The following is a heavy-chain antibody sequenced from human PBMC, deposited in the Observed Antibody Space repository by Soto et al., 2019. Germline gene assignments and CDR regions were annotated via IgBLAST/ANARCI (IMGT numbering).Heavy chain of an antibody. V-gene: IGHV4-31*03. Sequence: QVQLQESGPGLVKLSQTLSLTCTVSGGSISSGGYYWSWIRQLPGKGLEWIGYIYYSGSTYYNPSLKSRVTISVDTSKNQFSLKLSSVTAADTAVYYCARDELRCCGMGVWGQGTTVTVSS. CDR3: ARDELRCCGMGV. J-gene: IGHJ6*02. D-gene: IGHD2-15*01. CDR2: IYYSGST. CDR1: GGSISSGGYY.